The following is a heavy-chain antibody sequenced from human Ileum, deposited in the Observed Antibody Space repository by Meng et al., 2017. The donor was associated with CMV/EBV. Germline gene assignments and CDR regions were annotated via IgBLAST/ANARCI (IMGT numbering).Heavy chain of an antibody. V-gene: IGHV1-2*06. D-gene: IGHD6-19*01. J-gene: IGHJ4*02. CDR1: GYTFTGNY. Sequence: ASVKVSCKTFGYTFTGNYIHWVRQAPGQGLEWMGRINPSSGGTKYAQRFQGRVTMTRDTSVNTVYMEMSSLRYDDTAVYYCAREDECYRSGCGVDHWGQGTLVTVSS. CDR2: INPSSGGT. CDR3: AREDECYRSGCGVDH.